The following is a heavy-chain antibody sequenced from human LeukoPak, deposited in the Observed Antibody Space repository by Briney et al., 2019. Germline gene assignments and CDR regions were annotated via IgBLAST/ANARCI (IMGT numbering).Heavy chain of an antibody. CDR2: ISYDGSNE. CDR3: AKEFNRGLPDY. D-gene: IGHD2-21*01. Sequence: PGRSLRLSCAASGFTFSTYGMRWVRQAPGKGLEWVAVISYDGSNEYYADSVKGRFTISRDNSKNTLYLQMSSLRAEDTAVYYCAKEFNRGLPDYWGQGTLVTVPS. J-gene: IGHJ4*02. CDR1: GFTFSTYG. V-gene: IGHV3-30*18.